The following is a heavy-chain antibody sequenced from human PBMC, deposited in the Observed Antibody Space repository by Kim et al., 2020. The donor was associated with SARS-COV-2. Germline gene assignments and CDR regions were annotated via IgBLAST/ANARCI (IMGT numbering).Heavy chain of an antibody. V-gene: IGHV3-43*01. J-gene: IGHJ2*01. D-gene: IGHD6-13*01. CDR2: ITWNGGST. Sequence: GGSLRLSCAASGFTFNDYTMYWVRQAPGKGLEWVSLITWNGGSTYYADSVKGRFTISRDNNKKSLYLQMNSLRTEDTAFYYCAKPAPAAGAGYFDLWGRGTLVTVSS. CDR3: AKPAPAAGAGYFDL. CDR1: GFTFNDYT.